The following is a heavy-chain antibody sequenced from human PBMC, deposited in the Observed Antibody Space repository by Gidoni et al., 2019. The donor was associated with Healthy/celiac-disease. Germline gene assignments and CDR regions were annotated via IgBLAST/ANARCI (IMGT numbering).Heavy chain of an antibody. D-gene: IGHD1-26*01. CDR2: IYHSGST. J-gene: IGHJ4*02. CDR3: ARGEGATAPNFDY. Sequence: QVQLPESGPGQVKPSATLSLTCAVSGYSISSGYYVGWIRHPPGKGLGWMGSIYHSGSTSYNPSLKRRVTISVDTSKNQFSRKLSSVTAADTAVYYCARGEGATAPNFDYWGQGTLVTVSS. CDR1: GYSISSGYY. V-gene: IGHV4-38-2*01.